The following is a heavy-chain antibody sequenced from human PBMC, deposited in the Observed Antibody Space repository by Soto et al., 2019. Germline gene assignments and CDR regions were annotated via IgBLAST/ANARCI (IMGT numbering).Heavy chain of an antibody. CDR2: IDYTGSA. D-gene: IGHD3-22*01. Sequence: PSETLSLTCTVSGGSISTYHWSWIRQSPGKGLERIGYIDYTGSANYNASLQGRVTMSVDTSKNQFSLKLTSVTAADTAVYYCASLGAYYHSLDPWGPGTLVTVTS. V-gene: IGHV4-59*08. CDR3: ASLGAYYHSLDP. CDR1: GGSISTYH. J-gene: IGHJ5*02.